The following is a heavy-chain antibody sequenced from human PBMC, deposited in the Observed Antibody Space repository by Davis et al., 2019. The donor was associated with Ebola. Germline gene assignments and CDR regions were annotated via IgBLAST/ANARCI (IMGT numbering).Heavy chain of an antibody. CDR1: GFTFSNAW. CDR2: ISSSSSTI. V-gene: IGHV3-48*02. D-gene: IGHD6-6*01. Sequence: GGSLRLSCAASGFTFSNAWLNWVRQAPGKGLEWVSYISSSSSTIYYADSVKGRFTISRDNAKNSLYLQMNSLRDEDTAVYYCARDYSSSSVVGYGMDVWGQGTTVTVSS. CDR3: ARDYSSSSVVGYGMDV. J-gene: IGHJ6*02.